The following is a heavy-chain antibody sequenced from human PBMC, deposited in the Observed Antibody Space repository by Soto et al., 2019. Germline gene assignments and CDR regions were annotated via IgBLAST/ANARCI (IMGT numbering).Heavy chain of an antibody. CDR1: GGTFSSYA. CDR3: ASIYDTSGYFRAYYYYCMDV. J-gene: IGHJ6*02. CDR2: IIPIFGTA. V-gene: IGHV1-69*06. Sequence: GASVKVSCKASGGTFSSYAISWVRQAPGQGLEWMGGIIPIFGTATYAQKFQGRVTITADTSTSTAYMELSSLRSEDTAVYYCASIYDTSGYFRAYYYYCMDVWGQGTTVTVSS. D-gene: IGHD3-22*01.